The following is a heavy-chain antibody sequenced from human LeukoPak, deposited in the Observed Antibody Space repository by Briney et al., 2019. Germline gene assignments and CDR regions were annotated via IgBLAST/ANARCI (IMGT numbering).Heavy chain of an antibody. Sequence: PGGSLRLSCAASGFTFSSYWMHWVRQAPGKGLVWVSLINTDGSSTNYADSVRGRFTISRDNSKDTLYLQMNSLRAEDTAVYYCARSGLSRFDYWGQGTLVTVSS. J-gene: IGHJ4*02. CDR2: INTDGSST. CDR1: GFTFSSYW. D-gene: IGHD4/OR15-4a*01. CDR3: ARSGLSRFDY. V-gene: IGHV3-74*01.